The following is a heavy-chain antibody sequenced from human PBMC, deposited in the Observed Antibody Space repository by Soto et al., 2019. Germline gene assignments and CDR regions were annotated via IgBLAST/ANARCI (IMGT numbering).Heavy chain of an antibody. V-gene: IGHV3-30*18. CDR2: VSYNGGKT. CDR1: GFPFSAYG. J-gene: IGHJ6*02. D-gene: IGHD5-12*01. Sequence: GGSLRLSCAASGFPFSAYGIHWVRQAPGKGLEWVAYVSYNGGKTYYVDAVKGRFTISRDNSKNTLYLQLNSLRNEDTAVYYCAKERLPYSDMGSMDVWGQGTTVTVSS. CDR3: AKERLPYSDMGSMDV.